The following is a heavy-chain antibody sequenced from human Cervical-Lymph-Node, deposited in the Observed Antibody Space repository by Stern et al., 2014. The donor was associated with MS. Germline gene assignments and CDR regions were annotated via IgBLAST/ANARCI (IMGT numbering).Heavy chain of an antibody. D-gene: IGHD5-24*01. CDR1: GYTFTGYY. CDR3: AKDGYNY. Sequence: VHLVESGAEVKKPGASVKVSCQASGYTFTGYYIHWVRQAPGQGLEWMGWIIPNNGDTNYAQNFQGRVTMTRDTSISTAYMELSRLRSDDTAVYYCAKDGYNYWGQGTLVTVSS. CDR2: IIPNNGDT. J-gene: IGHJ4*02. V-gene: IGHV1-2*02.